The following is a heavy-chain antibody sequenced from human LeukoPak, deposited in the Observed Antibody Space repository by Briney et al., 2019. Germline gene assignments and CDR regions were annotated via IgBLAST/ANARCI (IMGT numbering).Heavy chain of an antibody. CDR2: ISGSSSYI. V-gene: IGHV3-21*01. D-gene: IGHD6-19*01. CDR3: ARHGASSGWYPTYSY. CDR1: GFTFSSYG. Sequence: PGGSLRLSCAASGFTFSSYGMNWVRQAPGKGLEWVSSISGSSSYIYYAGSVKGRFTISRDNAKNSLYLQMNSLRAEDTAVNYCARHGASSGWYPTYSYWGQGTLVTVSS. J-gene: IGHJ4*02.